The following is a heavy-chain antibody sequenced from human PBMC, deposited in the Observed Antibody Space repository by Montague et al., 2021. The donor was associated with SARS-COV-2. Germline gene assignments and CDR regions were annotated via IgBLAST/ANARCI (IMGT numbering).Heavy chain of an antibody. J-gene: IGHJ6*02. V-gene: IGHV4-34*01. CDR3: ARTRSTRGDSTCYNYDMDV. Sequence: SETLSLTCAVYGVSFSGYYWSWIRQPPGKGLEWIGEINRYGSTNYNPSLKGRVTISVDVSKNQFSLKLSSVTAADTAVYYCARTRSTRGDSTCYNYDMDVWGQGTTVTVSS. CDR2: INRYGST. D-gene: IGHD2-21*02. CDR1: GVSFSGYY.